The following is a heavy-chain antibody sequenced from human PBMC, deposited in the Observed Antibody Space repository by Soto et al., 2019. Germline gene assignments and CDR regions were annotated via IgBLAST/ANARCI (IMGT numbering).Heavy chain of an antibody. V-gene: IGHV3-48*02. Sequence: GGPLRPSCAAPGFTFSSYSMNWVRQAPGKGLEWISYISTTSSSIYYADSVKGRFTISRDNAKNSLFLQMNSLRDEDTAVYYCARKGVAFDYWGQGALVTVSS. CDR2: ISTTSSSI. CDR1: GFTFSSYS. J-gene: IGHJ4*02. D-gene: IGHD3-3*01. CDR3: ARKGVAFDY.